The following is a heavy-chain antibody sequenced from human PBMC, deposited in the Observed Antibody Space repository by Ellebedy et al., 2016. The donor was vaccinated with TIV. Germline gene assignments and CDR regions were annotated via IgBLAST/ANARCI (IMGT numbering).Heavy chain of an antibody. D-gene: IGHD1-26*01. CDR2: YTSGSI. J-gene: IGHJ4*02. CDR3: ARDGGSYYPFDY. V-gene: IGHV4-4*07. CDR1: GGSIGGYH. Sequence: GSLRLSCTVSGGSIGGYHWSWIRQSAGKGLEWIGRYTSGSINYNSSLKSRVTMSVDTSKNQLSLEVASVTAADTAVYYCARDGGSYYPFDYWGQGTLVTVSS.